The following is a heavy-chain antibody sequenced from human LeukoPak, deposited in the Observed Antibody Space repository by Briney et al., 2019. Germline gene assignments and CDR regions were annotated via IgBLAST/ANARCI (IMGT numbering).Heavy chain of an antibody. V-gene: IGHV3-30-3*01. CDR1: GFTFSSYA. D-gene: IGHD6-19*01. CDR2: ISYDGSNK. Sequence: GRSLRLSCAASGFTFSSYAMHWVRQAPGKGLEWVAVISYDGSNKYYADSVKGRFTISRDNSKNTLYLQMNSLRAEDTAVYYCARGVSSGWYEGELTEALDYWGQGTLVTVSS. CDR3: ARGVSSGWYEGELTEALDY. J-gene: IGHJ4*02.